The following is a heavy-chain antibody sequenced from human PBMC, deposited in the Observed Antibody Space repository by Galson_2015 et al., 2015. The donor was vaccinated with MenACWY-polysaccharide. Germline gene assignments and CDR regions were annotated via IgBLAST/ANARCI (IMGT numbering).Heavy chain of an antibody. D-gene: IGHD3-22*01. J-gene: IGHJ5*01. CDR2: ISYSGGTT. CDR1: GVIFSDYA. Sequence: SLRLSCAASGVIFSDYAMSWVRQAPGKGLEWVSTISYSGGTTYYADSVRGRFTISRDNSKNTLFLQMNSLRAEDTAVYYCATRKERDSYDTRGYQFPTSFCLDSWGQGTLVT. V-gene: IGHV3-23*01. CDR3: ATRKERDSYDTRGYQFPTSFCLDS.